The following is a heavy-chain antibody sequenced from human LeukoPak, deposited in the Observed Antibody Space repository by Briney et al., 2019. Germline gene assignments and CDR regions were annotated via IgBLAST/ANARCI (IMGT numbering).Heavy chain of an antibody. CDR3: ARATTNDAFDI. CDR2: ISSSSSYI. D-gene: IGHD5-12*01. CDR1: GFTFGDFG. V-gene: IGHV3-21*01. J-gene: IGHJ3*02. Sequence: PGGSLRLSCAASGFTFGDFGMYWVRQAPGKGLEWVSSISSSSSYIYYADSVKGRFTISRDNAKNSLYLQMNSLRAEDTAVYYCARATTNDAFDIWGQGTMVTVSS.